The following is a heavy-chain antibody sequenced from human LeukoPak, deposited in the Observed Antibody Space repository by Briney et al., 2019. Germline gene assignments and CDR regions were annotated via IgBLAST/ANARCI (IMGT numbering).Heavy chain of an antibody. Sequence: GGSLRLSCAASGFTFSSYTMSWVRQAPGKGLEWVSTITTSDGNTYYADSVKGRFTVSRDNSKNTLLLQMNSLRAEDTAVYYCAKDGGLWVSAHWGDSWGRGTLVAVSS. CDR1: GFTFSSYT. V-gene: IGHV3-23*01. D-gene: IGHD7-27*01. CDR3: AKDGGLWVSAHWGDS. CDR2: ITTSDGNT. J-gene: IGHJ4*02.